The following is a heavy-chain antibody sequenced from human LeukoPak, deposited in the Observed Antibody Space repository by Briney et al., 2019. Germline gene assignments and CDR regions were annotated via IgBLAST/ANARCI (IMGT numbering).Heavy chain of an antibody. V-gene: IGHV3-30-3*01. J-gene: IGHJ4*02. CDR2: ISYDGSNK. CDR1: GFTFSSYA. Sequence: PGRSLRLSCAASGFTFSSYAMHWVRQAPGKGLEWVAVISYDGSNKYYADSVKGRFTISRDNSKNTLYLQMNSLRAEDTAVYYRAHLNYYDSSGYPYWGQGTLVTVSS. D-gene: IGHD3-22*01. CDR3: AHLNYYDSSGYPY.